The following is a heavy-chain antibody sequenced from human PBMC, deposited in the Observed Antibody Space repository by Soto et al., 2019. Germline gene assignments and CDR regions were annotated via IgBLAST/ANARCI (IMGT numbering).Heavy chain of an antibody. CDR3: ATDSKDTARVPGHYYYYGMDV. CDR2: FDPEDGET. CDR1: GYTLTGLF. V-gene: IGHV1-24*01. J-gene: IGHJ6*02. Sequence: GGSMKVFCKGFGYTLTGLFLALVRQAPGKGLVWMGGFDPEDGETIYAQKFQGRVTMAGDTSTDTAYMELSSLRSEDTAVYYCATDSKDTARVPGHYYYYGMDVWGQGTTVTVSS. D-gene: IGHD5-18*01.